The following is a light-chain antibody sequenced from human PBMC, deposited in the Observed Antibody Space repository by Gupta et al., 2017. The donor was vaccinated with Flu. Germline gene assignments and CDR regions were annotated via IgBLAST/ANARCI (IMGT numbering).Light chain of an antibody. J-gene: IGLJ2*01. CDR2: GNN. V-gene: IGLV3-19*01. Sequence: GSSLRNYDGSWYQQTAGHAPVVVIYGNNQRPSGIPDRFAATRAGNTSFLTTTGAQAEEEAYYCCNSRGRSGIRVVFGGGTKLTVL. CDR3: NSRGRSGIRVV. CDR1: SLRNYD.